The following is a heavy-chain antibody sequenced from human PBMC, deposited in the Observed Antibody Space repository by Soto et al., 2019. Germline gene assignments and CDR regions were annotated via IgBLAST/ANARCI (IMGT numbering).Heavy chain of an antibody. J-gene: IGHJ6*02. CDR3: ARDRRSVYYYYGMDV. V-gene: IGHV3-33*01. CDR2: IWYDGSNK. Sequence: GGSLRLSCAASGFTFSSYGMHWVRQAPGKGLEWVAVIWYDGSNKYYADSVKGRFTISRDNSKNTLYLQMNSLRAEDTAVYYCARDRRSVYYYYGMDVWGQGTTVTVSS. CDR1: GFTFSSYG.